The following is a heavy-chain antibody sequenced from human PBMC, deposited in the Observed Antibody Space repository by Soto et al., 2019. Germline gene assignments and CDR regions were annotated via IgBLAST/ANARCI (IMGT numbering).Heavy chain of an antibody. D-gene: IGHD6-13*01. V-gene: IGHV4-31*03. CDR3: ARGWYANWFDP. J-gene: IGHJ5*02. CDR1: GGSISSGGYY. CDR2: IYYSGST. Sequence: SETLSLTCTVSGGSISSGGYYWSWIRQHPGKGLEWIGYIYYSGSTYYNPSLKSRVTISVDTSKNQFSLKLSSVTAADTAVYYCARGWYANWFDPWGQGTLVTVSS.